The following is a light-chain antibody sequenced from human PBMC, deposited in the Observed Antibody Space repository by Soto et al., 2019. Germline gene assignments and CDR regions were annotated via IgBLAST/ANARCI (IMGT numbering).Light chain of an antibody. CDR1: QSVSSSY. V-gene: IGKV3-15*01. CDR2: GAS. J-gene: IGKJ1*01. Sequence: EIVLTQSPGTLSLSPGERATLSCRASQSVSSSYLAWYQQKPGQAPRLLIYGASARATGIPARFSGSGFGTEFTLTISSLQSEDFALYYCQQYNFWPETFGQGTKVDI. CDR3: QQYNFWPET.